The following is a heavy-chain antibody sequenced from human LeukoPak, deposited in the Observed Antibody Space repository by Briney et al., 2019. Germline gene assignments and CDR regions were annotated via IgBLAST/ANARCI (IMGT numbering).Heavy chain of an antibody. CDR1: GFTFSIYW. Sequence: PGGSLRLSCAASGFTFSIYWMSWVRQAPGKGLEWVANINQNGSATYYVDSVKGRFIISRDNAKNTLFLQMNSLRAEDTAVFYCVRAGGPHTVDVWGQGTTVTVSS. V-gene: IGHV3-7*01. D-gene: IGHD2-8*02. CDR2: INQNGSAT. J-gene: IGHJ6*02. CDR3: VRAGGPHTVDV.